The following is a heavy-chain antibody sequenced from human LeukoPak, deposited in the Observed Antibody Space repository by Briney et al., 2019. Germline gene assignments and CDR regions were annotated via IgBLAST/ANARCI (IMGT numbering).Heavy chain of an antibody. D-gene: IGHD2-2*01. J-gene: IGHJ4*02. CDR1: GFTFSSYS. V-gene: IGHV3-48*04. Sequence: GASVKVSCKASGFTFSSYSMNWVRQAPGKGLEWVSYISSASGSIYYADSVKGRFTISRDNAKNSLFLQMNSLRAEDTAVYYCARLPAYCSSTSCYYDYWGQGTLVTVSS. CDR3: ARLPAYCSSTSCYYDY. CDR2: ISSASGSI.